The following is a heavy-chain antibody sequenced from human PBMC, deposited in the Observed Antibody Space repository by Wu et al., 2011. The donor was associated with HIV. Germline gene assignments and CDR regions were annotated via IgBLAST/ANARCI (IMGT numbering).Heavy chain of an antibody. CDR1: GYTFTGYY. CDR2: VNPNSGGT. CDR3: ARDPIVGATMEDN. D-gene: IGHD1-26*01. J-gene: IGHJ4*02. Sequence: QVQLVQSGAEVKKPGASVKVSCKSSGYTFTGYYMHWVRQAPGQGPECMGWVNPNSGGTDYAQKFQGRVTMTWDTSISTAYMELTRLRSDDTAVYYCARDPIVGATMEDNWGQGTLVTVSS. V-gene: IGHV1-2*02.